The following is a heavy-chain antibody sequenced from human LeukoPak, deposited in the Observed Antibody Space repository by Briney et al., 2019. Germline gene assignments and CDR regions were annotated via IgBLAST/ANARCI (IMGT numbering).Heavy chain of an antibody. D-gene: IGHD3-16*01. CDR3: ARDMGDYYYYYMDV. CDR1: GFTFSSYE. Sequence: GESLRLSCAASGFTFSSYEMNWVRQTPGKGLEWVSYISSSGSTIYYADSVKGRFTISRDNAKNSLYLQMNSLRAEDTAVYYCARDMGDYYYYYMDVWGKGTTVTVSS. V-gene: IGHV3-48*03. CDR2: ISSSGSTI. J-gene: IGHJ6*03.